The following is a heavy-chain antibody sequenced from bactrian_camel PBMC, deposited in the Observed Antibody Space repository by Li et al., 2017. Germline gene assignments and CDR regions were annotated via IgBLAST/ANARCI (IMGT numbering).Heavy chain of an antibody. D-gene: IGHD5*01. CDR3: AAHFGLYYGLGYPNY. Sequence: QLVESGGGSVQAGGSLRLSCLASRYSPCMGWFRQAPGKEREGVACVSSRGLSAYYADSVKGRFTISKDMVKNTLYLQMNSLKPEDTAMFHCAAHFGLYYGLGYPNYWGQATQVTVS. J-gene: IGHJ4*01. CDR2: VSSRGLSA. CDR1: RYSPC. V-gene: IGHV3S63*01.